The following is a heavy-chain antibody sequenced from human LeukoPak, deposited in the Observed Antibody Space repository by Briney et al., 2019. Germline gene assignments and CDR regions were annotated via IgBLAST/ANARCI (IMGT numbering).Heavy chain of an antibody. J-gene: IGHJ4*02. CDR1: GFTFSDYY. V-gene: IGHV3-11*01. CDR3: ARDLHQYSSSSSEANDY. Sequence: GGSLRLSCAVAGFTFSDYYMSWIRQAPGKGLEWVSYVSSSGSAISYADSVKGRFTISRDNAKNSLYLQMNSLRAEDTAVYYCARDLHQYSSSSSEANDYWGQGTLVTVSS. D-gene: IGHD6-6*01. CDR2: VSSSGSAI.